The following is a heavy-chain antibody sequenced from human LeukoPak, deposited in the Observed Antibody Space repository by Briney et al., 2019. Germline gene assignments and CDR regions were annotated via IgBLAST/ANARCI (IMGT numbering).Heavy chain of an antibody. CDR2: ISGSGGST. Sequence: GGSLRLSCAASGFTFSSYAMSWVRQAPGKGLEWVSAISGSGGSTYYADSVKGRFTISRDNSKNTLYLQMNSLRAEDTAVYYCAKATIFGVVLTYYFDYWGQGTLVTVSS. D-gene: IGHD3-3*01. J-gene: IGHJ4*02. CDR3: AKATIFGVVLTYYFDY. V-gene: IGHV3-23*01. CDR1: GFTFSSYA.